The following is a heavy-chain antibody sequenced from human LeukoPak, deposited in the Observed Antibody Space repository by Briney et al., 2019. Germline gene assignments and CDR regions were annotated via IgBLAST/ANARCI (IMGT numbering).Heavy chain of an antibody. CDR2: IYHSGGT. D-gene: IGHD3-10*01. CDR1: GGSISSGVYS. V-gene: IGHV4-30-2*01. Sequence: TSETLSLTCAVSGGSISSGVYSWSWIRQPPGKGLEWIGSIYHSGGTYYNPSLRSRVTLSLDRSNNQFSLTLNSVTAADTAVYYCARGLDYYGSGSYLNNWFDPRGQGTLVTVSS. J-gene: IGHJ5*02. CDR3: ARGLDYYGSGSYLNNWFDP.